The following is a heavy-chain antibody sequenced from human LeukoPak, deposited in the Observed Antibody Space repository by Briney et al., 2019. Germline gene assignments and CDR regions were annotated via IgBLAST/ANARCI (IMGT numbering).Heavy chain of an antibody. D-gene: IGHD5-24*01. V-gene: IGHV3-30*02. CDR1: GFTFSSYG. CDR2: IRYDGSNK. Sequence: GGSLRLSCAASGFTFSSYGMHWVRQAPGKGLEWVAFIRYDGSNKYYADSVKGRFTISRDNGRNSVYLQMTGLRIEDTATYFCARWLDGYTPLDYWGQGVLVTV. CDR3: ARWLDGYTPLDY. J-gene: IGHJ4*02.